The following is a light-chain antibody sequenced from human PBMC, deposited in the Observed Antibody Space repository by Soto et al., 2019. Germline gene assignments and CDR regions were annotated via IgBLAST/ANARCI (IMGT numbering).Light chain of an antibody. Sequence: DIQMTQSPSSLSASIGDRVTITCRASQSIFIWLAWYQQKPGKAPKLLIYKASILESGVPSRFTGSGSGTEFTLTISSLQADDFATYYCQQYEIYPLTFGGGTKVEIK. CDR3: QQYEIYPLT. CDR1: QSIFIW. V-gene: IGKV1-5*03. J-gene: IGKJ4*01. CDR2: KAS.